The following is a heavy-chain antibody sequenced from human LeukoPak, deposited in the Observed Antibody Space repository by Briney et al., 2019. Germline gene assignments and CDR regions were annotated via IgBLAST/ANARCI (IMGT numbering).Heavy chain of an antibody. CDR2: FYTGGST. V-gene: IGHV4-4*07. CDR3: ARDALDSSGWFYHGMDV. D-gene: IGHD6-19*01. CDR1: RGSISSYY. Sequence: PSETLSLTCIVSRGSISSYYWNWIRQSAGRGLEWIGRFYTGGSTNYNPSLKSRVTMSVDTSKNQFSLKLTSVIAADTAVYYCARDALDSSGWFYHGMDVWGQGTTVTVSS. J-gene: IGHJ6*02.